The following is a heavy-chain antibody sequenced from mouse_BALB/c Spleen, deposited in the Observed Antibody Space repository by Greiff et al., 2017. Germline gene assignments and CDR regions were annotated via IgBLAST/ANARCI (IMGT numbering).Heavy chain of an antibody. V-gene: IGHV5-6-5*01. CDR1: GFTFSSYA. CDR2: ISSGGST. Sequence: EVQLVESGGGLVKPGGSLKLSCAASGFTFSSYAMSWVRQTPEKRLEWVASISSGGSTYYPDSVKGRFTISRDNARNILYLQMSSLRSEDTAMYYCARGPTMITHYAMDYWGQGTSVTVSS. D-gene: IGHD2-4*01. J-gene: IGHJ4*01. CDR3: ARGPTMITHYAMDY.